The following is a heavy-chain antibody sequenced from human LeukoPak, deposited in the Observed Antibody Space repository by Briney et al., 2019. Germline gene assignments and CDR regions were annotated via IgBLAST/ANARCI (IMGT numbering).Heavy chain of an antibody. CDR2: IQPDGSEQ. CDR3: ARVIGYCSDTSCSKGFDY. J-gene: IGHJ4*02. V-gene: IGHV3-7*04. D-gene: IGHD2-2*03. CDR1: GFTFSSHW. Sequence: GGSLRLSCAASGFTFSSHWMSWVRQAPGKGLEWVGNIQPDGSEQYPVDSVKGRFTISRDNARNSMFLQMNSLRVEDTAVYYCARVIGYCSDTSCSKGFDYWGQGTLVTVSS.